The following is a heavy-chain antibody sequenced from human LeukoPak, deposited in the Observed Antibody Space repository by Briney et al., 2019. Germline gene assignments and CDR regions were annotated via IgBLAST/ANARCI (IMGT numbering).Heavy chain of an antibody. J-gene: IGHJ4*02. CDR3: AREGSGVAGHFDY. D-gene: IGHD6-19*01. CDR1: GFTFDDYG. Sequence: GGSLRLSCAASGFTFDDYGMSWVRQAPGKGLEWVSGINWNGGSTGYADSVKGRFIISRDNAKNSLYVQMNSLRAEDTAVYYCAREGSGVAGHFDYWGQGTLVTVSS. CDR2: INWNGGST. V-gene: IGHV3-20*04.